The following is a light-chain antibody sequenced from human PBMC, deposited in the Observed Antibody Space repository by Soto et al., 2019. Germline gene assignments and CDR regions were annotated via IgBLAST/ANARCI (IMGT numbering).Light chain of an antibody. CDR1: QSVNSN. V-gene: IGKV3-15*01. Sequence: EIVMTQSPATLSVSPGERVTLSCSASQSVNSNLAWYQQKPVQAPRLIIYRASTRATGFPARFSASGSGTGFTLTISALQSEDFAVYYCQQYNDWPRTFGQATKVDIK. J-gene: IGKJ1*01. CDR3: QQYNDWPRT. CDR2: RAS.